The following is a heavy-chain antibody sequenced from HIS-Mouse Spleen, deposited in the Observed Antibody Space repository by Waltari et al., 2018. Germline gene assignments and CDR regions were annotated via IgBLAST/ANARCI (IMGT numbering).Heavy chain of an antibody. J-gene: IGHJ2*01. CDR3: AREIPYSSSWYDWYFDL. CDR1: GGSISSSGYY. CDR2: IYYSGST. D-gene: IGHD6-13*01. Sequence: QLQLQESGPGLVKPSETLSLTCTVSGGSISSSGYYWGWIRQPPGRGLGWMGSIYYSGSTYYNPSLKSRVTISVDTSKNQFSLKLSSVTAADTAVYYCAREIPYSSSWYDWYFDLWGRGTLVTVSS. V-gene: IGHV4-39*07.